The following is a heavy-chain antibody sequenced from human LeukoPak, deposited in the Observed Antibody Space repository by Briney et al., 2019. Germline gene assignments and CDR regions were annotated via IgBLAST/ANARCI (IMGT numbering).Heavy chain of an antibody. J-gene: IGHJ4*02. CDR2: IRYDGSNK. Sequence: PGGSLRLSCAASGFTFSSYGMHWVRQAPGKGLEWVAFIRYDGSNKYYADSVKGRFTISRDNSKNTLYLQMNSLRAEDTAVYYCAKGVPRYCSSTSCYVNWGQGTLVTVSS. D-gene: IGHD2-2*01. CDR3: AKGVPRYCSSTSCYVN. V-gene: IGHV3-30*02. CDR1: GFTFSSYG.